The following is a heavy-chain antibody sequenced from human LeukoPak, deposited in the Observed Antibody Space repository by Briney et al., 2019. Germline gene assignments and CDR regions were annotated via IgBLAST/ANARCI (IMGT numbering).Heavy chain of an antibody. V-gene: IGHV3-7*01. D-gene: IGHD3-22*01. CDR3: ARDANYYDSRGENYFNC. J-gene: IGHJ4*02. Sequence: HAGGSLRLSCAASGFSFSSYWMSWVRQAPGKGLEWVANIKRDGSDTYYVDSVKGRFTISRDNAKNSLYLRLNSLRAEDTAVYYCARDANYYDSRGENYFNCWGQGTLVTVSS. CDR2: IKRDGSDT. CDR1: GFSFSSYW.